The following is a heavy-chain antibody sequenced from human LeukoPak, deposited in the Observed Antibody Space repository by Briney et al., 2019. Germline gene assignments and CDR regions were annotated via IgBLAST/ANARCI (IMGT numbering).Heavy chain of an antibody. Sequence: SETLSLTCTVPGGSISSGSYYWSWIQQPAGKGLEWIGRIYTSGSTNYNPSLKSRVTISVDTSKNQFSLKLSSVTAADTAVYYCARSLDYLYGMDVWGQGTTVTVSS. CDR2: IYTSGST. CDR3: ARSLDYLYGMDV. CDR1: GGSISSGSYY. V-gene: IGHV4-61*02. D-gene: IGHD3/OR15-3a*01. J-gene: IGHJ6*02.